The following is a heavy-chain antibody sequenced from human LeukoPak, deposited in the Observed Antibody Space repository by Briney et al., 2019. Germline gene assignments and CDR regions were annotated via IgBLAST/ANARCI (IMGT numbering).Heavy chain of an antibody. Sequence: GGSLRLSCAASGFTFSSYAMSWSRQAPGKGLEWVSSISGSGGSTYYADSVKGRFTVSRDNSKNTLYLQMNSLRAEDTAVYYCAKARGTVVPPFDYWGQGTLATVSS. CDR2: ISGSGGST. D-gene: IGHD3-22*01. CDR3: AKARGTVVPPFDY. CDR1: GFTFSSYA. J-gene: IGHJ4*02. V-gene: IGHV3-23*01.